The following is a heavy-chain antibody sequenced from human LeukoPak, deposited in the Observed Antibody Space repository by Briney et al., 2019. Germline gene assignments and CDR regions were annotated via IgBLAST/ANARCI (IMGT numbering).Heavy chain of an antibody. J-gene: IGHJ4*02. V-gene: IGHV1-18*04. CDR3: ARDSVTTNSDY. CDR1: GYTFTGYY. Sequence: ASVKVSCKASGYTFTGYYMHWVRQAPGQGLEWMGWISAYNGNTNYAQKLQGRVTMTTDTSTSTAYMELRSLRSDDTAVYYCARDSVTTNSDYWGQGTLVTVSS. CDR2: ISAYNGNT. D-gene: IGHD4-17*01.